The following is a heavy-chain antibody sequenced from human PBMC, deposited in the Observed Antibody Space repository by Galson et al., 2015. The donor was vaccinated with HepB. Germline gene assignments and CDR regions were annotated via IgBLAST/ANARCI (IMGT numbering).Heavy chain of an antibody. J-gene: IGHJ4*02. CDR3: AHTAGWLPDY. D-gene: IGHD5-24*01. V-gene: IGHV2-5*02. Sequence: PALVKPTQTLTLTCTFSGFSLNDNAVGVAWIRQPPGKALEWLALIYWDDVRHYNPSLNNRLAITKDSSENQVVLTLSDIDPVDTATYYCAHTAGWLPDYWGQGTLVTVST. CDR1: GFSLNDNAVG. CDR2: IYWDDVR.